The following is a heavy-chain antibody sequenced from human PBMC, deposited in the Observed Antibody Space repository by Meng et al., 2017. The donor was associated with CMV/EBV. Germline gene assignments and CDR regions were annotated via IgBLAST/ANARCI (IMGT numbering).Heavy chain of an antibody. Sequence: LETLSLTCTVSGGSISSSSYYWGWIRQPPGKGLEWIGSIYYSGSTYYNPSLKSRVTISVDTSKNQFSLKLSSVTAADTAVYYCARTYYYGSGSWDWGQGTLVTVSS. D-gene: IGHD3-10*01. CDR1: GGSISSSSYY. V-gene: IGHV4-39*07. CDR3: ARTYYYGSGSWD. J-gene: IGHJ4*02. CDR2: IYYSGST.